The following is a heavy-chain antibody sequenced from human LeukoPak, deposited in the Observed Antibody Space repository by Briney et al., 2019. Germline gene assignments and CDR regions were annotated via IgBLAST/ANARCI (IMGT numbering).Heavy chain of an antibody. V-gene: IGHV4-59*01. J-gene: IGHJ5*02. CDR2: IYYSGST. CDR3: ARDRAWFDP. CDR1: GGSISSYY. D-gene: IGHD3-10*01. Sequence: SETLSLTCTVSGGSISSYYWSWIRQPPGKGQEWIGYIYYSGSTNYNPSLKSRVTISVDTSKNQFSLKLSSVTAADTAVYYCARDRAWFDPWGQGTLVTVSS.